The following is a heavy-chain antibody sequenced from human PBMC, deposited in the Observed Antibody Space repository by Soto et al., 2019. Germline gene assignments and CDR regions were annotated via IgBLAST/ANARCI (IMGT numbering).Heavy chain of an antibody. Sequence: ASVKVSCKISGYTFSTFGISWVRQAPGQGLEWMGWISAYTGNTNYAQKLQGRVTMTTDTSTSTAYMELRSLRSDDTAVYYCARGGLRITMIVVAQADFDYWGQGTLVTVSS. J-gene: IGHJ4*02. D-gene: IGHD3-22*01. CDR1: GYTFSTFG. V-gene: IGHV1-18*01. CDR3: ARGGLRITMIVVAQADFDY. CDR2: ISAYTGNT.